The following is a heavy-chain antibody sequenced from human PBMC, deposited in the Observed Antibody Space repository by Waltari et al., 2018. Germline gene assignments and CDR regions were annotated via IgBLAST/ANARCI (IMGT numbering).Heavy chain of an antibody. D-gene: IGHD3-22*01. CDR1: DFTFSSYA. CDR2: ISYNGRNI. CDR3: ARDYCDRTNCHGMDV. Sequence: QVQLVESGGGVVQPGRSLSLPCDASDFTFSSYAMHWVRQAPGKGLEWVAVISYNGRNIYYVDSVKGRFTISRDNSKKTLYMQMNSLRAEDTAVYYCARDYCDRTNCHGMDVWGQGTTVTVSS. J-gene: IGHJ6*02. V-gene: IGHV3-30*04.